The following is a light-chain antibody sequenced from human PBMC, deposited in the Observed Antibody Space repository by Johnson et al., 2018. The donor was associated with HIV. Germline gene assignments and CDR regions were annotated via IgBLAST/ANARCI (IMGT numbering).Light chain of an antibody. J-gene: IGLJ1*01. Sequence: QSVLTQPPSVSAAPGQKVTISCSGNNSNIGNNYVSWYQHLPGTAPKLLIYDNNKRPSGIPDRFSGSKSGPSATLGITGLQTGDEADYYCGTWDSSLSAYVFGTGTKVTV. CDR3: GTWDSSLSAYV. CDR2: DNN. V-gene: IGLV1-51*01. CDR1: NSNIGNNY.